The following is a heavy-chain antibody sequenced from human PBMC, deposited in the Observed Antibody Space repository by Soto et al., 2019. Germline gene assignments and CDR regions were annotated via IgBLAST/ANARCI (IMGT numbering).Heavy chain of an antibody. Sequence: PGGSLRLSCAASGFTFSSYSMNWVRQAPGKGLEWVSSISSSSSYIYYADSVKGRFTISRDNAKNSLYLQMNSLRAEDTAVYYCARAELRYFDWLSLYYYGMDVWGQGTTVTVSS. J-gene: IGHJ6*02. D-gene: IGHD3-9*01. V-gene: IGHV3-21*01. CDR2: ISSSSSYI. CDR1: GFTFSSYS. CDR3: ARAELRYFDWLSLYYYGMDV.